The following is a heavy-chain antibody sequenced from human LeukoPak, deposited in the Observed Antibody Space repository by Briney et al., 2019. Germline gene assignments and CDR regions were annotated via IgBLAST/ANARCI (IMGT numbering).Heavy chain of an antibody. J-gene: IGHJ4*02. Sequence: ASVKVSCKASGYTFTSYGISWGRQAPGQGLEWMGWISAYNGNTNYAQKLQGRVTMATDTSTSTAYMEQRSLISDDTAVYYCARDLDITMVRGVINIDYWGQGTLVTVSS. V-gene: IGHV1-18*01. D-gene: IGHD3-10*01. CDR3: ARDLDITMVRGVINIDY. CDR1: GYTFTSYG. CDR2: ISAYNGNT.